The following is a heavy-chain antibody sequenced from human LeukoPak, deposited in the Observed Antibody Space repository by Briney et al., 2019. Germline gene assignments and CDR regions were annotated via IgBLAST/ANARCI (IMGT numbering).Heavy chain of an antibody. Sequence: SETLSLTCTVSGGSISSYYWSWIRQPAGKGLEWIGRIYTSGSTNYNPSLKSRVTMSVDTSKNQFSLKLSSVTAADTAVYYCARDYELDYGDYYYYYYGMDVWGQGTTVTVSS. V-gene: IGHV4-4*07. CDR1: GGSISSYY. J-gene: IGHJ6*02. CDR3: ARDYELDYGDYYYYYYGMDV. CDR2: IYTSGST. D-gene: IGHD4-17*01.